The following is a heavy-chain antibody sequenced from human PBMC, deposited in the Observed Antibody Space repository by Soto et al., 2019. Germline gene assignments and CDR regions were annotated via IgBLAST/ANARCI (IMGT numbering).Heavy chain of an antibody. D-gene: IGHD3-9*01. Sequence: GGSLRLSCAASVFTFSSYAMSWVRQAQGKGLEWVSAISGSGGSTYYADSVKGRFTISRDNSKNTLYLQMNSLRAEDTAVYYCAKDGRKDILTLYDYWGQGTLVTVSS. CDR1: VFTFSSYA. CDR3: AKDGRKDILTLYDY. J-gene: IGHJ4*02. V-gene: IGHV3-23*01. CDR2: ISGSGGST.